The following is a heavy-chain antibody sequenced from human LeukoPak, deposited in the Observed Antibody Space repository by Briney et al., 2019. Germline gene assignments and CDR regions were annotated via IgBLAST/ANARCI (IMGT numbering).Heavy chain of an antibody. V-gene: IGHV3-21*06. D-gene: IGHD5-18*01. Sequence: GGSLRLSCAASGYTFSTFGMNWVRQAPGKGLEWVSSISGSSSSIYYADSVKGRFTISRDNAKNSLYLQMNSLRAEDTAVYYCARGGYSYDYWGQGTLVTVSS. CDR1: GYTFSTFG. CDR3: ARGGYSYDY. J-gene: IGHJ4*02. CDR2: ISGSSSSI.